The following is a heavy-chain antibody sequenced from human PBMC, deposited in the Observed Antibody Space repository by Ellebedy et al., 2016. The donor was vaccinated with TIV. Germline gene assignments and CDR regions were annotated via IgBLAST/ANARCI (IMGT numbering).Heavy chain of an antibody. CDR2: ATWNSGTI. CDR3: AKGGGSGIALYGMDV. CDR1: GFTFDDYA. V-gene: IGHV3-9*01. Sequence: SLKISCAASGFTFDDYAMHWVRQAPGKGLEWVAGATWNSGTISYADSVQGRFAVSRDNAKSSLYLQMNSLTTADTALYYCAKGGGSGIALYGMDVWGQGTTVTVAS. D-gene: IGHD3-10*01. J-gene: IGHJ6*02.